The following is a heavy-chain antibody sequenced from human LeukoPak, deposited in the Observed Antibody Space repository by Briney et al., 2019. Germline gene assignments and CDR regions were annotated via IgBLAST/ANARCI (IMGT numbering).Heavy chain of an antibody. D-gene: IGHD5-12*01. CDR2: INPNSGGT. V-gene: IGHV1-2*02. CDR3: ASSIVGVATSDY. CDR1: GYTFTGYY. J-gene: IGHJ4*02. Sequence: ASVKVSCKASGYTFTGYYMHWVRHAPGPGLEWMGWINPNSGGTNYAQKFQGRVTMTRDTSISTAYMELSRLRSDDTAVYYCASSIVGVATSDYWGQGTLVTVSS.